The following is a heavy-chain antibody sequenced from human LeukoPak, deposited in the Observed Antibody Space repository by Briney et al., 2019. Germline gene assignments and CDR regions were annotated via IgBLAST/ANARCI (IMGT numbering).Heavy chain of an antibody. CDR2: IYYSGST. V-gene: IGHV4-39*07. D-gene: IGHD6-13*01. Sequence: KPSETLSLTCTVSGGSISSSSYYWGWIRQPPGKGLEWIGSIYYSGSTYYNPSLKSRVTISVDTSKNQFSLKLSSMTAADTAVYYCARVGQQLAIDYWGQGTLVTVSS. CDR3: ARVGQQLAIDY. CDR1: GGSISSSSYY. J-gene: IGHJ4*02.